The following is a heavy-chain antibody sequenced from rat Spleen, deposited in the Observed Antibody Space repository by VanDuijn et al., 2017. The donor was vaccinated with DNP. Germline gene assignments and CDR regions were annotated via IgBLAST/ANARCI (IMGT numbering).Heavy chain of an antibody. Sequence: EVQLVESGGGLVQPGRSLKLSCAASGFTFSNYYMAWVRQAPKKGLEWVATISTSGSRTYYPDSVKGRFTISRDNAKSSLYLQMNSLKSEDTATYYCARLGTTPYYWYFDFWGPGTMVTVSS. J-gene: IGHJ1*01. D-gene: IGHD1-5*01. CDR1: GFTFSNYY. CDR2: ISTSGSRT. V-gene: IGHV5-25*01. CDR3: ARLGTTPYYWYFDF.